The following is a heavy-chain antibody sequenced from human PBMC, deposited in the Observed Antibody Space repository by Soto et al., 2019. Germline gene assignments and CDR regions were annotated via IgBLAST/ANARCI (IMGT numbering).Heavy chain of an antibody. CDR1: GGSMNSYY. CDR2: VYSSGGT. CDR3: ARGQRFSDWFDP. V-gene: IGHV4-4*07. Sequence: LSLTCTVSGGSMNSYYWTWVRQPAGKGLEWIGRVYSSGGTHYNPSLKSRITISLDTSNNQFSLRLLSVTDADTAVYYCARGQRFSDWFDPWGQGTLVTVSS. J-gene: IGHJ5*02. D-gene: IGHD3-3*01.